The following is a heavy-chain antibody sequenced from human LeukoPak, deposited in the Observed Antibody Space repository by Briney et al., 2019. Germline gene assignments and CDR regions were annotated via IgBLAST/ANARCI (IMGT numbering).Heavy chain of an antibody. Sequence: KPSETLSLTCAVYGGSFSGYYWSWIRQPPGKGLEWIGEINHSGSTNYNPSLKSRVTISVDTSKNQFSLKLSSVTAADTAVYYCARGYSSSWYDHWGQGTLVTVSS. J-gene: IGHJ5*02. CDR3: ARGYSSSWYDH. CDR2: INHSGST. CDR1: GGSFSGYY. V-gene: IGHV4-34*01. D-gene: IGHD6-13*01.